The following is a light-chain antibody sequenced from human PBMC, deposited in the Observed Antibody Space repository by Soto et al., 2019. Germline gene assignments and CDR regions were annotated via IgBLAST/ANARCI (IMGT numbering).Light chain of an antibody. CDR1: QSVSSSF. V-gene: IGKV3-20*01. Sequence: EIVLPQSPRTLSLSPGERATLSCRASQSVSSSFLAWYQQKPGQAPRLLIFGTSTRATGIPDRFSGAGSGTDFTLTISRLEPEDFAVYYCQQYGTSPPFTFGQGTKLEI. J-gene: IGKJ2*01. CDR3: QQYGTSPPFT. CDR2: GTS.